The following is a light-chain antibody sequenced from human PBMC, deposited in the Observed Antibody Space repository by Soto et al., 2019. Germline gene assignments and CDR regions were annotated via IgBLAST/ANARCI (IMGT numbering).Light chain of an antibody. V-gene: IGKV1-5*03. CDR1: QTISSW. CDR2: KAS. CDR3: QQYMSYS. Sequence: DIQMTQSPSTLSGSVGDRVTITCRASQTISSWLAWYQQKPGKAPKLLIYKASTLKSGVPSRFGGSGSGTEFTLTISSLQPDDFATYYCQQYMSYSFGQGTKVDIK. J-gene: IGKJ1*01.